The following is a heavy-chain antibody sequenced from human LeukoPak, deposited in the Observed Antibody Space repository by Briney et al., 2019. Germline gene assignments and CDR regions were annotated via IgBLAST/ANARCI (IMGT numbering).Heavy chain of an antibody. J-gene: IGHJ4*02. D-gene: IGHD6-13*01. CDR3: ARGSIAAANFDF. V-gene: IGHV3-7*04. Sequence: GGSLRLSCAASGFTFSSYAMHWVRQAPGKGLEWVAKIKPDGDGKYYVDSMKGRFTISRDNAKNSLYLQMNSLRAEDTAVYYCARGSIAAANFDFWGQGTLVTVSS. CDR2: IKPDGDGK. CDR1: GFTFSSYA.